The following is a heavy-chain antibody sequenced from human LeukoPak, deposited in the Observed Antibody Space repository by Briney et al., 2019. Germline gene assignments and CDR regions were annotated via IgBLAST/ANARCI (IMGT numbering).Heavy chain of an antibody. J-gene: IGHJ4*02. V-gene: IGHV3-11*01. CDR3: ARHSSGYFRLDY. CDR2: ISSSGDSI. CDR1: GFTLSDYY. D-gene: IGHD3-22*01. Sequence: GGSLRLSCAASGFTLSDYYMSWIRQAPGKGLEWVSYISSSGDSIYYADSVKGRFTISRDNAKNSLYLQMNSLRAEDTAVYYCARHSSGYFRLDYWGQGTLVTVSS.